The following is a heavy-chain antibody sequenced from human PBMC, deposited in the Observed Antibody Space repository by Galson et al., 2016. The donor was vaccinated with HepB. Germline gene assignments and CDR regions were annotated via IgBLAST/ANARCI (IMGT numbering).Heavy chain of an antibody. J-gene: IGHJ6*02. CDR2: ISGSINAT. CDR1: GFTFTNYA. D-gene: IGHD3-10*01. V-gene: IGHV3-23*01. CDR3: AKLPSRYYGSGAGYGMDI. Sequence: SLRLSCAASGFTFTNYAMTWVRQAPGKGLQWVSGISGSINATYYADPVKGRFIISRDDSKNTLYLQMHSLRAEDTALYYCAKLPSRYYGSGAGYGMDIWGQGTTVTVSS.